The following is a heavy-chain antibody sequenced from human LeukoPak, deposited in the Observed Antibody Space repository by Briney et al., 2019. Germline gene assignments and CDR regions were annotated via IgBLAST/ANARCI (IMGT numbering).Heavy chain of an antibody. CDR2: IYYSGST. CDR1: GGSISSYY. V-gene: IGHV4-59*01. Sequence: SETLSLTCTVSGGSISSYYWSCIRQPPGKGLEWIGYIYYSGSTNYNPSLKSRVTISVDTSKNQCSLKLSSVTAADTAVYYCARGGYYYDSSGYAPFDYWGQGTLVTVSS. D-gene: IGHD3-22*01. CDR3: ARGGYYYDSSGYAPFDY. J-gene: IGHJ4*02.